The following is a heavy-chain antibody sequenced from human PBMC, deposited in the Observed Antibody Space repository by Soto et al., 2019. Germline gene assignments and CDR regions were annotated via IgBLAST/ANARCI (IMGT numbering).Heavy chain of an antibody. D-gene: IGHD6-13*01. CDR3: ARVSSPYYGMDV. V-gene: IGHV1-69*02. Sequence: QVQLVQSGAAVKKPGSSVKVSCKASGGTFSSYTISWVRQAPGQGLEWMGRIIPILGIANYAQKFQGRVTITADKSTSTAYMELSSLRSEDTAVYYCARVSSPYYGMDVWGQGTTVTVSS. CDR1: GGTFSSYT. J-gene: IGHJ6*02. CDR2: IIPILGIA.